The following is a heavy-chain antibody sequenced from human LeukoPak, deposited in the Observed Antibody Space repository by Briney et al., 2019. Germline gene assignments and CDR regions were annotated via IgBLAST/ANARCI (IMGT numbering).Heavy chain of an antibody. CDR3: ARAGNYDFWSDPTIAHMDV. D-gene: IGHD3-3*01. V-gene: IGHV3-21*01. Sequence: GGSLRLSCAASGFTFSSYSMNWVRQAPGKGLEWVSSISSSSSYIYYADSVKGRFTISRDNAKNSLYLQMNSLRAEDTAVYYCARAGNYDFWSDPTIAHMDVWGKGTTVTVSS. CDR1: GFTFSSYS. J-gene: IGHJ6*03. CDR2: ISSSSSYI.